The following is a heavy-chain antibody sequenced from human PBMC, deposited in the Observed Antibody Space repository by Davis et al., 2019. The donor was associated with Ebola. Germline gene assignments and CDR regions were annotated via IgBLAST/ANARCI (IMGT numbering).Heavy chain of an antibody. J-gene: IGHJ4*02. CDR3: ARRGRAVVTPGDY. D-gene: IGHD4-23*01. CDR2: IYPGDSDT. Sequence: GESLKISCKASGYSFTSYLIGWLRQLPGKGLEWMGIIYPGDSDTRYSPSFQGQVTISADKSISTAYLQWSSLKASDTAMYYCARRGRAVVTPGDYWGQGTLVTVSS. CDR1: GYSFTSYL. V-gene: IGHV5-51*01.